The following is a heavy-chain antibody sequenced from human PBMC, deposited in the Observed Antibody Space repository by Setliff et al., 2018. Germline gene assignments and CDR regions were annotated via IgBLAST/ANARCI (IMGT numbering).Heavy chain of an antibody. D-gene: IGHD3-22*01. CDR1: GYAFTGYY. V-gene: IGHV1-18*04. Sequence: ASVKVSCKAFGYAFTGYYLHWVRQAPGQGLEWMGWISAYNGNTNYAQKLQGRVTMTTDTSTSTAYMELRSLRSDDTAVYYCARDRSYYDSSGYYSTDYWGQGTLVTVSS. CDR2: ISAYNGNT. J-gene: IGHJ4*02. CDR3: ARDRSYYDSSGYYSTDY.